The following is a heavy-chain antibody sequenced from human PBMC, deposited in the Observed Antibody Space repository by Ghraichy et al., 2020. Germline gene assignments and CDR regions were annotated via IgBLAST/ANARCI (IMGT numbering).Heavy chain of an antibody. Sequence: GESLNISCKGSGYSFTSYWIGWVRQMPGKGLEWMGIIYPGDSDTRYSPSFQGQVTISADKSISTAYLQWSSLKASDTAMYYCARTSYYYDSSGYYGDYWGQGTLVTVSS. J-gene: IGHJ4*02. V-gene: IGHV5-51*01. D-gene: IGHD3-22*01. CDR3: ARTSYYYDSSGYYGDY. CDR2: IYPGDSDT. CDR1: GYSFTSYW.